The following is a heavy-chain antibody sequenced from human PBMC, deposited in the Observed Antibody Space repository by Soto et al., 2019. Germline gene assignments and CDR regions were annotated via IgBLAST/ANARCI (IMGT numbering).Heavy chain of an antibody. CDR1: GFTFSSYA. Sequence: GGSLRLSCAASGFTFSSYAMSWVRQAPGKGLEWGSAISGSAGSTYYADSVKGRFTISRDNSKNTLYLQMNSLRAEDTAVYYCAKSTPMVRGVITYYNYYGMDVWGQGTKVTVSS. CDR2: ISGSAGST. J-gene: IGHJ6*02. D-gene: IGHD3-10*01. V-gene: IGHV3-23*01. CDR3: AKSTPMVRGVITYYNYYGMDV.